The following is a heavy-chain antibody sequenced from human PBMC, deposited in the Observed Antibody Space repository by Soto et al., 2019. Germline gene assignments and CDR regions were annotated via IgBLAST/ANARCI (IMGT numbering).Heavy chain of an antibody. J-gene: IGHJ4*02. CDR1: GFTFSSYS. V-gene: IGHV3-48*01. D-gene: IGHD2-15*01. CDR3: ARDPGGCTGGSCYSWYFAY. CDR2: ISSSSSII. Sequence: GGSLRLSCAASGFTFSSYSMNWVRQAPGKGLEWVSYISSSSSIIYYADSVKGRFIISRDNARNSLYLQMNSLRAEDTAVYFCARDPGGCTGGSCYSWYFAYWGEGTLVTVSS.